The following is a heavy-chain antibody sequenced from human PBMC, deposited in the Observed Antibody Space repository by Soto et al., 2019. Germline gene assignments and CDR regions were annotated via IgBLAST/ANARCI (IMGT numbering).Heavy chain of an antibody. J-gene: IGHJ3*02. V-gene: IGHV1-69*01. D-gene: IGHD3-3*01. CDR1: GGTLSNYA. CDR2: IIPMFGTT. CDR3: ARDKGTVFGVVNDAFDI. Sequence: QVQLVQSGAEVKKPGSSVRVSCKSSGGTLSNYAMSWVRQAPGKGLEWMGGIIPMFGTTQYAQRFQGRVTITADESTSTVYLELNRLRSEDTAVYYCARDKGTVFGVVNDAFDIWGQGTMVTVSS.